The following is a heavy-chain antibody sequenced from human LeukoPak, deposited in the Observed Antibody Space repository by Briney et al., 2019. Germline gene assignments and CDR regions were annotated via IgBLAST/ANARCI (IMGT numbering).Heavy chain of an antibody. CDR2: IAITGGT. CDR1: GFTLSNYA. D-gene: IGHD2-15*01. CDR3: AKAPVTTCSGTFCYPFDY. J-gene: IGHJ4*02. V-gene: IGHV3-23*01. Sequence: QTGGSLRLSCGASGFTLSNYAMSWVRQGPGKGLEWVSAIAITGGTYHAESVRGRFTISRDSSKNTLYLQMSSLRVEDAGVYYCAKAPVTTCSGTFCYPFDYWGQGTLVTVSS.